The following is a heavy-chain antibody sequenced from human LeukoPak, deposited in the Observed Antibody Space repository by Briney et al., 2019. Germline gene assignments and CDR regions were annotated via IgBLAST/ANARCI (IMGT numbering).Heavy chain of an antibody. J-gene: IGHJ4*02. D-gene: IGHD5-18*01. CDR3: ATPSTDSYGYYFAY. Sequence: SETLSLTCAVYGGSFSGYYWSWIRQPPGKGLEWIGEINHSGSTNYNPSLKSRVTISVDTSKNQFSLKLSSVTAADTAVYYCATPSTDSYGYYFAYWGQGTLVTVSS. CDR2: INHSGST. CDR1: GGSFSGYY. V-gene: IGHV4-34*01.